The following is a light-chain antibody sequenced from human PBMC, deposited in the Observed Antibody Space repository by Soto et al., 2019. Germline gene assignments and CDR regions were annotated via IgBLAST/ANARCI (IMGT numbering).Light chain of an antibody. Sequence: EIVLTQSPGTLSLSPGERATLSCRASQSVSSNYLAWYQQKPRQAPRLLIYGASSRATGIPDRFSGSGSGTDFTLTISRLEPEDFAVYYCQQYGTSLFTFGPGTTVDIK. J-gene: IGKJ3*01. V-gene: IGKV3-20*01. CDR1: QSVSSNY. CDR3: QQYGTSLFT. CDR2: GAS.